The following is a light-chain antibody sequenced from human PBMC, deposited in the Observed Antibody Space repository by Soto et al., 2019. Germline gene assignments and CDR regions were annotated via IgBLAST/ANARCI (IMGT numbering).Light chain of an antibody. J-gene: IGKJ4*01. CDR2: DAS. CDR1: QSVSSY. V-gene: IGKV3-11*01. CDR3: QQRSKWPLT. Sequence: EIVLTQSPATLSLSPGERATLSCRASQSVSSYLAWYQQKPGQAPRLLIYDASNSATGIPARFSGSGSGTDFTLTISGLEPEDFAVYYCQQRSKWPLTFGGGTKVEIK.